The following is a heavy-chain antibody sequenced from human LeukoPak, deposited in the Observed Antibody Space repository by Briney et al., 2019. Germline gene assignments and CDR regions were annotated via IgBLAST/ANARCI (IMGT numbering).Heavy chain of an antibody. J-gene: IGHJ6*03. V-gene: IGHV4-59*01. CDR1: GGSISSYY. CDR3: ARVGYTSSPYYYYYMDV. Sequence: PSETLSLTCTVSGGSISSYYWSWIRQPPGKGLEWIGYIHYSGSTNYNPSLKSRVTISVDTSKNQFSLKLSSVTAADTAVYYCARVGYTSSPYYYYYMDVWGKGTTVTVSS. CDR2: IHYSGST. D-gene: IGHD6-13*01.